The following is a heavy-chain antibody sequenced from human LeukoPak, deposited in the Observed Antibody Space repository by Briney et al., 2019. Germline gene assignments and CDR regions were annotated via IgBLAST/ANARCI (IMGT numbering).Heavy chain of an antibody. V-gene: IGHV4-4*07. J-gene: IGHJ4*02. D-gene: IGHD3-10*01. Sequence: PSETLSLTCAVYGGSFSGYYWSWIRQPPGKGLEWIGRIYTSGSTNYNPSLKSRVTMSVDTSKNQFSLKLSSVTAADTAVYYCARDEYYYGSGSYYPFDYWGQGTLVTVSS. CDR2: IYTSGST. CDR1: GGSFSGYY. CDR3: ARDEYYYGSGSYYPFDY.